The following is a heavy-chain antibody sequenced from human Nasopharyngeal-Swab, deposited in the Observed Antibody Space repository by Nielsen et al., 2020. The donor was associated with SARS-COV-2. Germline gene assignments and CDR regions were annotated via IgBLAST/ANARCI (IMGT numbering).Heavy chain of an antibody. CDR1: GFTFSSYA. D-gene: IGHD6-6*01. CDR3: ASHPASSSSVYYYYGMDV. V-gene: IGHV3-30-3*01. J-gene: IGHJ6*02. Sequence: GESLKISCAASGFTFSSYAMHWVRQAPGKGLEWVAVISYDGSNKYYADSVKGRFTISRDNSKNTLYLQMNSLRAEDTAVYYCASHPASSSSVYYYYGMDVWGQGTTVTVSS. CDR2: ISYDGSNK.